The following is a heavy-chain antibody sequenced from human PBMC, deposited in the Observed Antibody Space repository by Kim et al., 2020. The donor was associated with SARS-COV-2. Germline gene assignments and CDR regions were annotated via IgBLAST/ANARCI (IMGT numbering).Heavy chain of an antibody. J-gene: IGHJ5*02. D-gene: IGHD1-26*01. V-gene: IGHV1-24*01. CDR2: FDPEDGET. CDR1: GYTLTELS. Sequence: ASVKVSCKVSGYTLTELSMHWVRQAPGKGLEWMGGFDPEDGETIYAQKFQGRVTMTEDTSTDTAYMELSSLGSEDTAVYYCATARIVGAYNWFDPWGQGTQVTVSS. CDR3: ATARIVGAYNWFDP.